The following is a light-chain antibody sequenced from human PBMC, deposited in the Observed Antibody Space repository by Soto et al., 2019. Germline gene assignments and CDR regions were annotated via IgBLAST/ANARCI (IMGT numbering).Light chain of an antibody. CDR2: ESI. CDR1: SSDVGNYNL. Sequence: QSVLTQPASVSGSPGQSITISCTGTSSDVGNYNLVSWYQQHPGKAPKLMIYESIRRPSGVSNRFSGSKSGNTASLTISGLQAEDEADYYCCSYAGSSTFVFGGGTKLTVL. CDR3: CSYAGSSTFV. V-gene: IGLV2-23*03. J-gene: IGLJ3*02.